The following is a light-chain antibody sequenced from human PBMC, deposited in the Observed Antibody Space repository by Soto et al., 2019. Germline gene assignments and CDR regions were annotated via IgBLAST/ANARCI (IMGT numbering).Light chain of an antibody. CDR3: QKYGSSPPT. CDR1: QSVSTNY. CDR2: GAS. J-gene: IGKJ1*01. Sequence: MVLTQSPGTLSLSPGERATLSCRASQSVSTNYLAWYQRKPGQAPRLLIYGASSRATDIPNRFSGSGSGTDFTLTITRLKAEDFAVYYCQKYGSSPPTFGQGTKVEIK. V-gene: IGKV3-20*01.